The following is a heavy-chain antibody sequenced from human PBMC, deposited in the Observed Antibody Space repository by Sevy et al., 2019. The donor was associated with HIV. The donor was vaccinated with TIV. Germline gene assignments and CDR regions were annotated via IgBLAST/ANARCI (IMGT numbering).Heavy chain of an antibody. CDR3: ARDRWELLHNYFDY. CDR2: TYYRSKLYN. V-gene: IGHV6-1*01. D-gene: IGHD1-26*01. Sequence: QSQTLSLTCAISGDSVSSNSAAWNWIRQSPSRGLEWLGRTYYRSKLYNDYAVSVKSRITINPDTSKNQFSLQLNSVTPEDTAVYYCARDRWELLHNYFDYWGQGTLVTVSS. CDR1: GDSVSSNSAA. J-gene: IGHJ4*02.